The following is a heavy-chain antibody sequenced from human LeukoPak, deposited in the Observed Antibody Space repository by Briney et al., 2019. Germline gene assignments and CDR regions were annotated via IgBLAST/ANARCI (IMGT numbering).Heavy chain of an antibody. CDR2: VCQDGSEK. J-gene: IGHJ5*02. CDR1: GFTFSGYC. Sequence: GGSLRLSCAASGFTFSGYCMSWVRQAPGKGLEWVANVCQDGSEKNYVDSVKGRFTISRDNAKNSLYLQMNSLRAEDTAVYYCARDWNLDPWGQGTLVTVSS. D-gene: IGHD1-1*01. V-gene: IGHV3-7*04. CDR3: ARDWNLDP.